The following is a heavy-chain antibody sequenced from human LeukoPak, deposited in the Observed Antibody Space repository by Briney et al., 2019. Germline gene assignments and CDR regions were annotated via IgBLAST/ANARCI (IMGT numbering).Heavy chain of an antibody. J-gene: IGHJ4*02. Sequence: PGGSLRLSCAASGFTFSSFWMTWVRQAPGKGLEWVATIKLDVSETYYVDSVRGRFTISRDNTKNSLYLQMDSLRAEDTAVYYCARERRGYDILTGSLIDYWGQGTLVTVSS. D-gene: IGHD3-9*01. CDR3: ARERRGYDILTGSLIDY. V-gene: IGHV3-7*03. CDR1: GFTFSSFW. CDR2: IKLDVSET.